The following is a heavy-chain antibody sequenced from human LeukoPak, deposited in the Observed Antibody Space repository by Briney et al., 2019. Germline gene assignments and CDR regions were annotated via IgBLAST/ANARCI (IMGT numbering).Heavy chain of an antibody. CDR1: GGSFSGYY. CDR3: GRGGRYRGGWFDP. D-gene: IGHD1-26*01. CDR2: INHSGST. J-gene: IGHJ5*02. V-gene: IGHV4-34*01. Sequence: SETLSLTCAVYGGSFSGYYWSWIRQPPGKGLEWIGEINHSGSTNYNPSLKSRVTISVDTSKNQFSLKLSSVTAADTAVYYCGRGGRYRGGWFDPWGQGTLVTVSS.